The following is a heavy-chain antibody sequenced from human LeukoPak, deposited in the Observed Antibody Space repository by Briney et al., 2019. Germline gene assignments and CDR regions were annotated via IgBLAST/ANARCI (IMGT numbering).Heavy chain of an antibody. CDR1: GFTFSSYG. CDR3: AKDPSFTYDFWSGPRAGY. V-gene: IGHV3-30*02. J-gene: IGHJ4*02. Sequence: GGSLRLSCAASGFTFSSYGMHWVRQAPGKGLEWVAFIRYDGSNKYYADSVKGRFTISRDNSKNTLYLQMNSLRAEDTAVYYCAKDPSFTYDFWSGPRAGYWGQGTLVTVSS. CDR2: IRYDGSNK. D-gene: IGHD3-3*01.